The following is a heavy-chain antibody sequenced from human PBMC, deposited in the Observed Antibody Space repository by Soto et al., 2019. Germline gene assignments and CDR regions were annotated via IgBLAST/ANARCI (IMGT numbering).Heavy chain of an antibody. CDR3: ARWIDNGYFDY. D-gene: IGHD4-17*01. J-gene: IGHJ4*02. CDR1: GFSFTSYS. V-gene: IGHV1-3*01. Sequence: QGQLVQSGAEVKKPGASVKVSCGTSGFSFTSYSFHWVRRAPAQGLQWMGWINAGRGKTKYSQQFQGRVTFTWDTSANTVYMELSRLTSEDTSVFYCARWIDNGYFDYWGQGTLVTVSA. CDR2: INAGRGKT.